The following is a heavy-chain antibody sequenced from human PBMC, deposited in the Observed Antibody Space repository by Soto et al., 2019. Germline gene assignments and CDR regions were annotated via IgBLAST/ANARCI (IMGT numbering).Heavy chain of an antibody. J-gene: IGHJ6*03. CDR1: GLTFDDYA. CDR2: ISWNSGSI. CDR3: ARTGMGYYYYMDV. V-gene: IGHV3-9*01. Sequence: GGSLRLSCAASGLTFDDYARHWVRQAPGKGLEWVSGISWNSGSIGYVDSVKGRFTISRDDAKNSLYLQMNSLRAEDTALYSCARTGMGYYYYMDVWGKGTTVTVSS.